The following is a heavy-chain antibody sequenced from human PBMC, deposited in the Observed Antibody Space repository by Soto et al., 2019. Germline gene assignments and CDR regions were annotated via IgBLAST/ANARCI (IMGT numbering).Heavy chain of an antibody. CDR1: GYPFTTYA. V-gene: IGHV1-3*04. J-gene: IGHJ4*01. CDR3: ARDLFYFGSGSFDC. Sequence: ASVKVSCKPSGYPFTTYAIHWVRQAPGQGPEWMGWINTGNGDTQHSQKFQGRVTITGDTSASTVYMELSGLESEDTAVYYCARDLFYFGSGSFDCWGHGTLVTVSS. CDR2: INTGNGDT. D-gene: IGHD3-10*01.